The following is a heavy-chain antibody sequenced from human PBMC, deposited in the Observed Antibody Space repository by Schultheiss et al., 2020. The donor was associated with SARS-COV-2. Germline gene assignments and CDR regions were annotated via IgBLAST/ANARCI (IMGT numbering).Heavy chain of an antibody. Sequence: SQTLSLTCTVSGGSISSGGYYWSWIRQHPGKGLEWIGYIYYSGSTYYNPSLKSRVTISVDTSKNQFSLKLSSVTAADTAVYYCARFIPEGDAFDIWGQGTMVTVSS. CDR2: IYYSGST. V-gene: IGHV4-30-4*08. D-gene: IGHD2-21*01. CDR3: ARFIPEGDAFDI. CDR1: GGSISSGGYY. J-gene: IGHJ3*02.